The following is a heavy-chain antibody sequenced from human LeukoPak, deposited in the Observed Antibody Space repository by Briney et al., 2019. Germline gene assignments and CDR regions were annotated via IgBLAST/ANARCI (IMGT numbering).Heavy chain of an antibody. D-gene: IGHD2/OR15-2a*01. CDR3: AKYLSRAFDC. CDR2: INHDGRHT. CDR1: GFNFNNNW. V-gene: IGHV3-7*01. J-gene: IGHJ4*02. Sequence: GGSLRLSCVASGFNFNNNWMAWVRQAPGKGPELVAHINHDGRHTGYVDSVKGRFTISRDNAKSSLYLQLNSLRAEDTAMYYCAKYLSRAFDCWGQGSLITVSS.